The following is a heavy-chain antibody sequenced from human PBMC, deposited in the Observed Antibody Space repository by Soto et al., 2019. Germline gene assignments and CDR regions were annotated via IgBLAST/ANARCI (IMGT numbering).Heavy chain of an antibody. D-gene: IGHD3-22*01. CDR2: IRSEANGGTT. CDR3: TRYYYESSGYYVY. Sequence: GSLLLSCTGSGFTFGSYALSWVRQAPGKGLEWVGVIRSEANGGTTDYAASVKGRITISRDDSKSIAYMETNSLQTEDTAVYYCTRYYYESSGYYVYWGQGALVTVSS. CDR1: GFTFGSYA. V-gene: IGHV3-49*04. J-gene: IGHJ4*02.